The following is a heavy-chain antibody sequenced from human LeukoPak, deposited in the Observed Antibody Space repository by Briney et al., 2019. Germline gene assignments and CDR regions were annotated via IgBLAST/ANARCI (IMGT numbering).Heavy chain of an antibody. J-gene: IGHJ3*02. CDR2: IYPGDSDT. Sequence: GEALQISCQGSGYSFISYWIGWVRQMPGKGVGWMGIIYPGDSDTKYSPSFQGQVTISADKSTTTAYLQWSSLKASDTAMYYCARTNYYDSTGYPSGAFDIWGQGTMVTVSS. V-gene: IGHV5-51*01. D-gene: IGHD3-22*01. CDR1: GYSFISYW. CDR3: ARTNYYDSTGYPSGAFDI.